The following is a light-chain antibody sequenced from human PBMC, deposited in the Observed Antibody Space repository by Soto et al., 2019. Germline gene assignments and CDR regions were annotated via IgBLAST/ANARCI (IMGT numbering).Light chain of an antibody. CDR3: GPWDNSLSGFV. CDR1: SSSIGNNY. V-gene: IGLV1-51*02. Sequence: QSALTQPPSVSAAPGQKVIISCSGSSSSIGNNYVSWYQQLPGTAPKLLIYESNRRPLGISDRFSASKSGTSATLGISGLQSGDEADYYCGPWDNSLSGFVFGTGTKLTVL. J-gene: IGLJ1*01. CDR2: ESN.